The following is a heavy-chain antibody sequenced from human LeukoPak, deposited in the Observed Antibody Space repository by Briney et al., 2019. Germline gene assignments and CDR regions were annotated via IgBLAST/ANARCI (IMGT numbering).Heavy chain of an antibody. J-gene: IGHJ2*01. D-gene: IGHD3-22*01. V-gene: IGHV1-2*02. CDR1: GYTFTGYY. Sequence: SVKVSCKASGYTFTGYYMHWVRQAPGQGLEWMGWINPNSGGTNYAQKFQGRVTMTRDTSISTAYMELSRLRSDDTAVYYCARDYYDSSGYPGGFDLWGRGTLVTVSS. CDR2: INPNSGGT. CDR3: ARDYYDSSGYPGGFDL.